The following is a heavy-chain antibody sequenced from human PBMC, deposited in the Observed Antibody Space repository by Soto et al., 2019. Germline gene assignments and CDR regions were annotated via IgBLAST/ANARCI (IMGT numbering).Heavy chain of an antibody. CDR1: GGTFSSYA. D-gene: IGHD3-22*01. Sequence: EASVKVSCKASGGTFSSYAISWVRQAPGQGLEWMGGIIPIFGTANYAQKFQGRVTMTTDTSTSTAYMELSSLRSEDTAVYYCARAGYHDSSGYSHSGLLYYIDYWGQGTLVTVSS. CDR2: IIPIFGTA. J-gene: IGHJ4*02. CDR3: ARAGYHDSSGYSHSGLLYYIDY. V-gene: IGHV1-69*05.